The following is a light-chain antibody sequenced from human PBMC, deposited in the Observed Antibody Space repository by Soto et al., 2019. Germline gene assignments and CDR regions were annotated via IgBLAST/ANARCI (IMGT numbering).Light chain of an antibody. Sequence: EIVLTQSPGTLSLSPGERATLSCRASQSVSSSYLGWYQQKPGQAPRLLIYGASSRATGNTDRFSGSGSGTDFTLTISRLEPEDFAVYYCQQYGSSRTFGQGTKVEIK. CDR3: QQYGSSRT. CDR1: QSVSSSY. J-gene: IGKJ1*01. V-gene: IGKV3-20*01. CDR2: GAS.